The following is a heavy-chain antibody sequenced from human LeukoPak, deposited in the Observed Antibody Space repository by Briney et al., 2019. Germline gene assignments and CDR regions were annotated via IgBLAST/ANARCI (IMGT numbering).Heavy chain of an antibody. V-gene: IGHV4-39*01. J-gene: IGHJ4*02. Sequence: SETLSLTCTVSGGSISSSSYYWGWIRQPPGKGLEWIGSIYYSGSTYYNPSLKSRVTISVDTSKNQFSLKLSSVTAADTAVYYCARQSPDYYDSSDYSWGRGTRRFDYWGQGTLVTVSS. CDR1: GGSISSSSYY. CDR2: IYYSGST. D-gene: IGHD3-22*01. CDR3: ARQSPDYYDSSDYSWGRGTRRFDY.